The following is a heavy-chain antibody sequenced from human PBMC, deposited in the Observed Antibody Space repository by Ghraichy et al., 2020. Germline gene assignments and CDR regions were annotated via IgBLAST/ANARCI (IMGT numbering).Heavy chain of an antibody. J-gene: IGHJ4*02. CDR2: INPDGSGK. CDR3: ASESPIGYTNSWKIFDF. V-gene: IGHV3-7*03. CDR1: GFSFRTYW. D-gene: IGHD6-13*01. Sequence: GGSLRLSCPASGFSFRTYWMSWVRQVPGKGLEWLANINPDGSGKYSVSSVRGRFTISRDNARNSLYLQMNSLRPEDTAVYYCASESPIGYTNSWKIFDFWGQGALVTVPS.